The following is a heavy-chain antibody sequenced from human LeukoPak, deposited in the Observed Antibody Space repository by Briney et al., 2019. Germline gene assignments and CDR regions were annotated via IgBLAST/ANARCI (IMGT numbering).Heavy chain of an antibody. Sequence: GASVKVSCKASGYTFTSYGISWVRQAPGQGLEWMGWISAYNGNTNYAQKFQGRVTMTRDTSISTAYMELSRLRSDDTAVYYCARDSPHLVPGAGTDDYRGQGTLVTVSS. V-gene: IGHV1-18*01. CDR3: ARDSPHLVPGAGTDDY. J-gene: IGHJ4*02. D-gene: IGHD2-2*01. CDR2: ISAYNGNT. CDR1: GYTFTSYG.